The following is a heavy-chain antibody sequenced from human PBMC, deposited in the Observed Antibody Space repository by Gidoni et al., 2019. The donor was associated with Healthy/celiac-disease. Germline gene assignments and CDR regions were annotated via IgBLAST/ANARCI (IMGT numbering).Heavy chain of an antibody. J-gene: IGHJ4*02. V-gene: IGHV3-33*01. Sequence: VQLVESGGGVVQRGRSLRLSCAASGFPFSRYGMDWVRQAPGKGLAWVAVIWYDGSNKYYADYVKGRFTIDRDNSKNTLYLLMNSLRDEDTAVYYCARVKGIAVAGTDYWGQGTLVTVSS. CDR2: IWYDGSNK. D-gene: IGHD6-19*01. CDR3: ARVKGIAVAGTDY. CDR1: GFPFSRYG.